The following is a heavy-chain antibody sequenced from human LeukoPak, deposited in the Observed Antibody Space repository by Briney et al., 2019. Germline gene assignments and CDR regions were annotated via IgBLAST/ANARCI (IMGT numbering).Heavy chain of an antibody. Sequence: PGGSLRLSCAASGFTVSNNYMNWVRQAPGKGLEWVSVLYSNGSTYYADSVKGRFTISRDNSKNTVYLQMNSLRAEDTAVYYCARETCRGDCYNYSFDYWGQGTLVTVSS. J-gene: IGHJ4*02. CDR1: GFTVSNNY. D-gene: IGHD2-21*02. CDR2: LYSNGST. CDR3: ARETCRGDCYNYSFDY. V-gene: IGHV3-53*01.